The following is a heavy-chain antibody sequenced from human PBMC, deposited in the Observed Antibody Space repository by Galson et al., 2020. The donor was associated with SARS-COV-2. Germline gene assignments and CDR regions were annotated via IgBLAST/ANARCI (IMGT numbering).Heavy chain of an antibody. V-gene: IGHV3-15*01. CDR1: GLTLSQAW. D-gene: IGHD3-3*01. Sequence: GESLKISCAASGLTLSQAWMSWVRQGPEKGLEWVGRIKRKSDGGTTEFAAPVKGRFTLSRDDSKNMLYLQMNSLTTEDTAIYYCTTDVFYGFWSGPHRPYNYYAMDVWGQGTTVTVSS. J-gene: IGHJ6*02. CDR3: TTDVFYGFWSGPHRPYNYYAMDV. CDR2: IKRKSDGGTT.